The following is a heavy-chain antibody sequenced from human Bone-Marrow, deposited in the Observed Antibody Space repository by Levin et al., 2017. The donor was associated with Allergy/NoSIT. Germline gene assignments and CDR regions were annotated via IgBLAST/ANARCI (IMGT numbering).Heavy chain of an antibody. J-gene: IGHJ4*02. CDR1: GGSISSSSYY. Sequence: PSETLSLTCTVSGGSISSSSYYWGWIRQPPGTGLEWIGSIYYSGSTYYNPSLKSRVTISVDTSKNQFSLKLSSVTAADTAVYYCARHHSPKRVYSYGWGWGQGTLVTVSS. D-gene: IGHD5-18*01. CDR2: IYYSGST. V-gene: IGHV4-39*01. CDR3: ARHHSPKRVYSYGWG.